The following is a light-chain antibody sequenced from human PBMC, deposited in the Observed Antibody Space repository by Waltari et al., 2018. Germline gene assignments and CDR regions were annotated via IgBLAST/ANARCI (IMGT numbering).Light chain of an antibody. CDR1: RSDVGGYNS. CDR3: SSYAGSNHLV. J-gene: IGLJ3*02. CDR2: EVN. V-gene: IGLV2-8*01. Sequence: QSALTQPPSASGSPGQSVTISCTGTRSDVGGYNSVSWYQHHPGKAPKLVVYEVNKRPSGVPDRFSGSKSGNTASLTVSGLQAEDESDYYCSSYAGSNHLVFGGGTKLTVL.